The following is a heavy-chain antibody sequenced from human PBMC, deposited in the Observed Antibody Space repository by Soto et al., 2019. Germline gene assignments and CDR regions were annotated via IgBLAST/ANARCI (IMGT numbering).Heavy chain of an antibody. CDR3: ARGGLSTRTFDY. CDR2: IYPSDSDT. V-gene: IGHV5-51*01. CDR1: GYNFAGYW. D-gene: IGHD1-1*01. Sequence: PGESLKISCKGSGYNFAGYWIAWVRQMPGKGLELMGIIYPSDSDTRYRPSFQGQVTISADKSISSAYLQWSSLRAPDTAMYYCARGGLSTRTFDYWGQGTPVTVSS. J-gene: IGHJ4*02.